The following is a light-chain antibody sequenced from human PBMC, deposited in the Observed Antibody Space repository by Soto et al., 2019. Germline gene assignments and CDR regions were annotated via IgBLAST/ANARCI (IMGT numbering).Light chain of an antibody. V-gene: IGKV1-39*01. Sequence: DIQMTQSPSSLSASVGDSVTISCRASQNINKNLNWYQQKSGKAPKLLIYAASNLQSGVPSRFSGSGSGTDFTLTISSLQPEDFATYFCLSGHSRPFGGGTKVEIK. CDR3: LSGHSRP. J-gene: IGKJ4*01. CDR2: AAS. CDR1: QNINKN.